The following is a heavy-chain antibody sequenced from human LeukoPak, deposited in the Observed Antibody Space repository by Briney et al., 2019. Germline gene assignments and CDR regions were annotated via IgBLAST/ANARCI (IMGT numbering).Heavy chain of an antibody. J-gene: IGHJ4*02. V-gene: IGHV3-21*01. CDR1: RFTFGTYA. D-gene: IGHD5-18*01. CDR2: ISSSSSYI. Sequence: GGSLRLSCAASRFTFGTYAMSWVRQAPGKGLEWVSAISSSSSYIYYADSVKGRFTISRDNAKNSLYLQMNSLRAEDTAVYYCARGEVSMVTLSDLDYWGQGTLVTVSS. CDR3: ARGEVSMVTLSDLDY.